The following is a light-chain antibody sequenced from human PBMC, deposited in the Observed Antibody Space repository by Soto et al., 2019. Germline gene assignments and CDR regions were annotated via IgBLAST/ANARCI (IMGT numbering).Light chain of an antibody. J-gene: IGKJ2*01. V-gene: IGKV3-20*01. CDR1: QAIGGTY. CDR2: AAS. CDR3: QNYGTSPLFT. Sequence: EIVLTQSPGTLSLSPGERATLSCRTSQAIGGTYLAWYQQRPGQAPRPLIYAASARATGIPDRFVGSGFLTDFPLTITRLEPEDFAVYYGQNYGTSPLFTFGRGPSWR.